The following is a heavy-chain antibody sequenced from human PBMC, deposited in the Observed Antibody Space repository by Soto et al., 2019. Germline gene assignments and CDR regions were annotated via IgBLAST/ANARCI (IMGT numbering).Heavy chain of an antibody. J-gene: IGHJ6*02. Sequence: GGSLRLSCAASGFTFSDYYMTWIRQPPGKGLEWVSYISGSGSVINFADSVKGRFTISRDNTKNSLFLQMNSLRAEDTAVYYCARAFKSSEAYYSHYYGMDVRGQGTTVTVSS. CDR1: GFTFSDYY. CDR2: ISGSGSVI. D-gene: IGHD2-21*01. V-gene: IGHV3-11*01. CDR3: ARAFKSSEAYYSHYYGMDV.